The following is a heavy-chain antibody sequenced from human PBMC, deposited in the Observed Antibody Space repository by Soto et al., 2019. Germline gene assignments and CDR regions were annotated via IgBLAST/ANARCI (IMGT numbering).Heavy chain of an antibody. D-gene: IGHD6-13*01. J-gene: IGHJ4*02. CDR1: GGSVNGYY. CDR2: INHTGGT. CDR3: ARTVAAAGEYFDY. V-gene: IGHV4-34*01. Sequence: SETLSLTCAVYGGSVNGYYWNWIRQPPGKGLEWIGEINHTGGTHYNPSLKSRVTISVDTSKNQFSLKLSSVTAADTAVYYCARTVAAAGEYFDYWGQGTLVTVSS.